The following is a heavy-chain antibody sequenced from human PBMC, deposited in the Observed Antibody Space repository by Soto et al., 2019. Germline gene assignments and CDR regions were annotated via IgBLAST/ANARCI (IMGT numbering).Heavy chain of an antibody. V-gene: IGHV1-69*06. CDR1: GGTFSTYG. D-gene: IGHD4-17*01. Sequence: QVQLVQSGAEVKEPGSSVKVSCKTSGGTFSTYGINWVRQAPGQGLEWMGGIIPVHGATNVAQKFQGRVTISADISASTAYMELSSLRSHDTAVFYCARPKSSEWGLRYLFDYWGQGTLVTVSS. J-gene: IGHJ4*02. CDR3: ARPKSSEWGLRYLFDY. CDR2: IIPVHGAT.